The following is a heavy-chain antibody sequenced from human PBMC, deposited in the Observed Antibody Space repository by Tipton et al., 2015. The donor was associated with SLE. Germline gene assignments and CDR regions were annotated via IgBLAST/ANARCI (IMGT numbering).Heavy chain of an antibody. Sequence: TLSLTCTVSGGSINSYYWSWIRQPPGKGLEWIGNIYTSGNTNNNPSLKSRVTISVDTSKNQFSLKLSSVTAADTAVYYCARVGYSSGSYYFDYWGQGTLVTVSS. J-gene: IGHJ4*02. CDR3: ARVGYSSGSYYFDY. V-gene: IGHV4-4*08. CDR1: GGSINSYY. CDR2: IYTSGNT. D-gene: IGHD6-19*01.